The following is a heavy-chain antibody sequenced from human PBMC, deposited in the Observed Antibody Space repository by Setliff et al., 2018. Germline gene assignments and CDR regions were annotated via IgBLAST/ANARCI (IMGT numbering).Heavy chain of an antibody. Sequence: GASVKVSCKASGYAFINYYMYWVRQAPGQGPEWMGTINTGGGSASIVDRFQGRVTMTRDTSTSTISLYLTSLRSDDTAVYYCARGGVAAVGKKGVFEHRGQGTLVTVSS. J-gene: IGHJ4*02. V-gene: IGHV1-46*01. D-gene: IGHD6-13*01. CDR2: INTGGGSA. CDR3: ARGGVAAVGKKGVFEH. CDR1: GYAFINYY.